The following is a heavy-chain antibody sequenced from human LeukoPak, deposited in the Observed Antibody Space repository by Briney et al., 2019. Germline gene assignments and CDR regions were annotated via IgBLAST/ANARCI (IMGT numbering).Heavy chain of an antibody. CDR1: GFTFSSYS. CDR3: ARQANYYYDSSGYYYFDY. D-gene: IGHD3-22*01. V-gene: IGHV3-21*04. CDR2: ISSSSSYI. J-gene: IGHJ4*02. Sequence: GGSLRLSCAASGFTFSSYSMNWVRQAPGKGLEWVSSISSSSSYIYYADSVKGRFTISRDNAKNSLCLQMNSMRAEDTAVYYCARQANYYYDSSGYYYFDYWGQGTLVTVSS.